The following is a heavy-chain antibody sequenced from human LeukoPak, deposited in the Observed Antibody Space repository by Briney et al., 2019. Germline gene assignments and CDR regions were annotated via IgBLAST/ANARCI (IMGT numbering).Heavy chain of an antibody. Sequence: GGSLRLSCAASGFTFSGSAMHWVRQASGKGLEWVGRIRSKANSYATAYAASVKGRFTISRDDSKNTAYLQMNSLKTEDTAVYYCLLNPYCSGGSCSTKGLDYWGQGTLVTVSS. CDR1: GFTFSGSA. CDR2: IRSKANSYAT. D-gene: IGHD2-15*01. V-gene: IGHV3-73*01. CDR3: LLNPYCSGGSCSTKGLDY. J-gene: IGHJ4*02.